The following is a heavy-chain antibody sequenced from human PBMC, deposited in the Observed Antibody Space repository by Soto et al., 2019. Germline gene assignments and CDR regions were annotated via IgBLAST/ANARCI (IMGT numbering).Heavy chain of an antibody. D-gene: IGHD5-12*01. CDR2: ISTSSGNT. J-gene: IGHJ4*02. CDR3: ARGGGYAVYY. CDR1: GYTFTSNS. Sequence: QVQLVQSGSELRKPGASVKVSCKASGYTFTSNSITWVRQAPGQGLEWMGWISTSSGNTKFAQKFQGRVTLTTDTSTSTAYMELTSLRSDDTAVYYCARGGGYAVYYWGQGTLVTVST. V-gene: IGHV1-18*04.